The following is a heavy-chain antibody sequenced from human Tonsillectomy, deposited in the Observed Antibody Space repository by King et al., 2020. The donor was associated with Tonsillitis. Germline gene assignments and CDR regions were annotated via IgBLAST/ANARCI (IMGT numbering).Heavy chain of an antibody. CDR1: GFTFSSYE. CDR2: ISSSGSTI. V-gene: IGHV3-48*03. CDR3: ARGSRTVAAAGLGVGY. Sequence: VQLVESGGGLVQPGGSLRLSCAASGFTFSSYEMNWVRQAPGKGLAWVSYISSSGSTIYYADSVKGRFTISRDNAKNSLYLQMNSLRAEDTAVYYCARGSRTVAAAGLGVGYWGQGTLVTVSS. J-gene: IGHJ4*02. D-gene: IGHD6-13*01.